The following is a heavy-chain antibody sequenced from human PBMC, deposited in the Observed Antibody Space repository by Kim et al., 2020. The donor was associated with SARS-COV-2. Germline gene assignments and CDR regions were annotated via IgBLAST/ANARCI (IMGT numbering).Heavy chain of an antibody. D-gene: IGHD6-19*01. CDR2: IKEDGNEK. J-gene: IGHJ4*02. V-gene: IGHV3-7*01. CDR3: ARRGGSGWALKY. Sequence: GGSLRLSCAASGFIFSNYWMSWVRQAPGKGLEWVANIKEDGNEKNYVDSVKGRFTISRDNAKNSLLLQMNSLRVEETAVYFCARRGGSGWALKYWGQGTLVTVSS. CDR1: GFIFSNYW.